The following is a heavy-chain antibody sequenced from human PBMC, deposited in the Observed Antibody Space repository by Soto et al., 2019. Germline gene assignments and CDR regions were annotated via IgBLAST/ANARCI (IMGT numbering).Heavy chain of an antibody. CDR3: AKGAVAGTPTSYYYYGMDV. V-gene: IGHV1-69*12. J-gene: IGHJ6*01. CDR1: GGTFRTYA. D-gene: IGHD6-19*01. Sequence: QVQLLQSGAEVKKPGSSVRVSCEASGGTFRTYAISWVRQAPGQGLEWMGEIIPIFGKVNYAQKFQGRVTITADESTTTVYMELRSLTSEDTAVYYCAKGAVAGTPTSYYYYGMDVW. CDR2: IIPIFGKV.